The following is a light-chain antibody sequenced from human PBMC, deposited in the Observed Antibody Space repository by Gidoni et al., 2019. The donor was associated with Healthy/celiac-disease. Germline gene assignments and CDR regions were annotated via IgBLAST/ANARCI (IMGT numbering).Light chain of an antibody. V-gene: IGKV1-27*01. CDR1: QGISNY. J-gene: IGKJ5*01. CDR2: AAS. CDR3: QKYNSALGIT. Sequence: DIQMTQSPSSLSASVGHRVTITCRASQGISNYLAWYQQKPGKVPKLLIYAASTLQSGVPSRFSGSGTGTDFTLTISSLQPEDVATYYCQKYNSALGITFGQGTRLEIK.